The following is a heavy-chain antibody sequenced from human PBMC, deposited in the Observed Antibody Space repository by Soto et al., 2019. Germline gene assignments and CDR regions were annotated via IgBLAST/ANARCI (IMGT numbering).Heavy chain of an antibody. CDR1: GFTFSSYS. D-gene: IGHD6-6*01. CDR3: AREGIAARTLYYYYYYYMDV. CDR2: ISSSSSTI. J-gene: IGHJ6*03. V-gene: IGHV3-48*01. Sequence: PGGSLRLSCAASGFTFSSYSMNWVRQAPGKGLEWVSYISSSSSTIYYADSVKGRFTISRDNAKNSLYLQMNSLRAEDTAVYYCAREGIAARTLYYYYYYYMDVWGKGTTVTVSS.